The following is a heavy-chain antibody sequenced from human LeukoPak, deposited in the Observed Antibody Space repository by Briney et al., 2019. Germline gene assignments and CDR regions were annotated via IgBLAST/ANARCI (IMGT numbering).Heavy chain of an antibody. Sequence: ASVKVSCKVSGYTLTELSMHWVRQAPGKGGEWMGGFDPEDGETIYAQKFQGRVTMTEDTSTDTAYMELSSLRSEDTAVYYCAIGDDYGGSRFDYWGQGTLVTVSS. CDR3: AIGDDYGGSRFDY. CDR2: FDPEDGET. CDR1: GYTLTELS. V-gene: IGHV1-24*01. D-gene: IGHD4-23*01. J-gene: IGHJ4*02.